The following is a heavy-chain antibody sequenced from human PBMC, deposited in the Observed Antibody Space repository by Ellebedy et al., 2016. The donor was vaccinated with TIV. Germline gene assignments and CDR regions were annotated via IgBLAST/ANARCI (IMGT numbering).Heavy chain of an antibody. J-gene: IGHJ4*02. D-gene: IGHD1-26*01. Sequence: AASVQVSCKASGYTFRSYAMHWVRQAPGQRLVWMGWLNAGNGNAKNSQKFQGRVTITRDTSANTAYMELSSLKYEDTAVYYCARARVGATAHFDYWGQGTVVTVSS. CDR3: ARARVGATAHFDY. CDR2: LNAGNGNA. CDR1: GYTFRSYA. V-gene: IGHV1-3*01.